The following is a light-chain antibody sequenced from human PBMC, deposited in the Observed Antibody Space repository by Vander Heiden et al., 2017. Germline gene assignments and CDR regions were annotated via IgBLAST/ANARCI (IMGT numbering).Light chain of an antibody. Sequence: HSLLPPPPSGSPAPGPTVPVPCTGPTSEVGTGYDVHWYQQLPGTAPKPLIYGNSNRPSGGPDRFSGSKSGTSASLAITGLQAEDEADDYCQSYDSSRRGSGVFGGGTKLTVL. CDR3: QSYDSSRRGSGV. CDR1: TSEVGTGYD. V-gene: IGLV1-40*01. J-gene: IGLJ2*01. CDR2: GNS.